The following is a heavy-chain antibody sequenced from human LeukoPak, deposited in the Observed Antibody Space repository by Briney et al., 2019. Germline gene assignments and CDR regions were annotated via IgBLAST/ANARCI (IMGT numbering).Heavy chain of an antibody. J-gene: IGHJ3*02. CDR3: AREYKEPQDIVVVVAAEPAFDI. CDR1: GFTFSSYA. CDR2: ISYDGSNK. D-gene: IGHD2-15*01. Sequence: GGSLRLSCAASGFTFSSYAMHWVRQAPGKGLERVAVISYDGSNKYYADSVKGRFTISRDNSKNTLYLQMNSLRAEDTAVYYCAREYKEPQDIVVVVAAEPAFDIWGQGTMVTVSS. V-gene: IGHV3-30*04.